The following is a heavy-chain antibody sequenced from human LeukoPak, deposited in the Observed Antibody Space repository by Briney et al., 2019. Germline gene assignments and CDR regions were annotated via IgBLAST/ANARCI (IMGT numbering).Heavy chain of an antibody. CDR3: AKEYYDSSGYKDY. CDR2: ISGSGGST. D-gene: IGHD3-22*01. J-gene: IGHJ4*02. CDR1: GFTFSRHA. Sequence: GGSLRLSCAASGFTFSRHAMSWVRQAPGKGLEWVSAISGSGGSTYYADSVKGRFTISRDNSKNTLYLQMNSLRVEDTAVYYCAKEYYDSSGYKDYWGQGTLVTVSS. V-gene: IGHV3-23*01.